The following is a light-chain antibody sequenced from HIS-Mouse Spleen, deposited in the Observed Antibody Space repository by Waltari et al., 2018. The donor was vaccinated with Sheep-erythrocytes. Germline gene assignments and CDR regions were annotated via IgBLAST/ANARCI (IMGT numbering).Light chain of an antibody. CDR2: EGS. CDR1: SSDDRSYNL. CDR3: CSYAGSSTPWV. V-gene: IGLV2-23*01. J-gene: IGLJ3*02. Sequence: QSALTQPASVSGSPGQSITISCTGTSSDDRSYNLVSWYQQHPGKAPKLMIYEGSKRPSGVSNRFSGSKSGNTASLTISGLQAEDEADYYCCSYAGSSTPWVFGGGTKLTVL.